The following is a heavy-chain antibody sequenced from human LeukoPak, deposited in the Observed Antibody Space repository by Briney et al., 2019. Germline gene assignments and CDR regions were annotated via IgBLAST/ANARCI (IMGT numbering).Heavy chain of an antibody. V-gene: IGHV3-23*01. D-gene: IGHD3-10*01. CDR1: GFDFSSYA. CDR3: VDDYRSGSFHDF. Sequence: PGVSLRLSCAASGFDFSSYAMSWVRQPPGKGLEWVSAIRGRDDYTYYADSGKGPFTISRDNSKNTLYLRMHRVRTTDIAVYYCVDDYRSGSFHDFWGQGTLVT. J-gene: IGHJ4*02. CDR2: IRGRDDYT.